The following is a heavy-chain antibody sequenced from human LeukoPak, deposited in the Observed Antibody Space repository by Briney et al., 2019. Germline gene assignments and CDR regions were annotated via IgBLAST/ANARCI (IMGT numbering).Heavy chain of an antibody. J-gene: IGHJ4*02. D-gene: IGHD3-16*02. CDR2: ISWNSGSI. V-gene: IGHV3-9*01. CDR1: GFTFDVYA. CDR3: AKAGTFGGVIVLDY. Sequence: GGSLRLSCAASGFTFDVYAMLWVRQARGKGLEWVSGISWNSGSIGYADSVKGRFTISRDNAKNSLYLQMKSLRAEDTALYYCAKAGTFGGVIVLDYWGQGTLVTVSS.